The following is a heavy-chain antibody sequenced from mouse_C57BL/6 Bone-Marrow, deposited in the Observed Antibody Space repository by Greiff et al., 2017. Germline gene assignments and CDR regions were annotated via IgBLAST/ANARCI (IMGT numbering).Heavy chain of an antibody. V-gene: IGHV5-9*01. CDR3: ARYYYGSSDYSMDD. Sequence: DVTLVESGGGLVKPGGSLKLSCAASGFTFSSYTMSWVRQTPEKRLAWVAIISGGCGNTYYPDTVKGRFTISRDNAKNTLYLHMSSLRSEDTALYYCARYYYGSSDYSMDDWGQGTLVTVSS. CDR1: GFTFSSYT. CDR2: ISGGCGNT. D-gene: IGHD1-1*01. J-gene: IGHJ4*01.